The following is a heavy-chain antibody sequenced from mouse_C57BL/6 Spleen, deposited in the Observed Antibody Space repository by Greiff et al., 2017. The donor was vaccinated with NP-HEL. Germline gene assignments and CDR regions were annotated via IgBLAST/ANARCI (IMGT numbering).Heavy chain of an antibody. CDR1: GYAFSSYW. CDR2: IYPGDGDT. Sequence: VQLQQSGAELVKPGASVKISCKASGYAFSSYWMNWVKQRPGKGLEWIGQIYPGDGDTNYNGKFKGKATLTADKSSSTAYMQLSSLTSEDSAVYFCARWLTTVVEYFDYWGQGTTLTVSS. D-gene: IGHD1-1*01. J-gene: IGHJ2*01. V-gene: IGHV1-80*01. CDR3: ARWLTTVVEYFDY.